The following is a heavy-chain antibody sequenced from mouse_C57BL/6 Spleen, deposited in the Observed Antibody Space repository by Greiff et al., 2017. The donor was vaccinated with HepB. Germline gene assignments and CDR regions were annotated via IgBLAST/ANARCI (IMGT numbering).Heavy chain of an antibody. V-gene: IGHV10-1*01. Sequence: EVNLVESGGGLVQPKGSLKLSCAASGFSFNTYAMNWVRQAPGKGLEWVARIRSKSNNYATYYADSVKDRFTISRDDSESMLYLQMNNLKTEDTAMYYCVRQLRAMDYWGQGTSVTVSS. CDR1: GFSFNTYA. CDR2: IRSKSNNYAT. CDR3: VRQLRAMDY. D-gene: IGHD3-2*02. J-gene: IGHJ4*01.